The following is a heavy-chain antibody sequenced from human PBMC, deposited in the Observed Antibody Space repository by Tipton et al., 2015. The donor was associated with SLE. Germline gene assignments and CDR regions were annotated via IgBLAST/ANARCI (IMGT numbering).Heavy chain of an antibody. CDR3: AKEVGYYYYGMDV. V-gene: IGHV3-33*06. CDR1: GFTFSSYG. Sequence: SLRLSCAASGFTFSSYGMHWVRQAPGKGLEWVAVIWYDGSNKYYADSVKGRFTISRDNSKNTLYLQMNSLRAEDTAVYYCAKEVGYYYYGMDVWGQGTTVTVSS. D-gene: IGHD2-15*01. J-gene: IGHJ6*02. CDR2: IWYDGSNK.